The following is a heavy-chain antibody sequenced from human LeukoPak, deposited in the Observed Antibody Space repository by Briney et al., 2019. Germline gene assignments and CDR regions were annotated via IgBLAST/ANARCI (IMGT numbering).Heavy chain of an antibody. V-gene: IGHV4-34*01. Sequence: SETLSLTCAVYGGSFSGYYWSWIRQPPGKGLEWIGYINYSGSTNYNPSLKSRVTISVDTSKKQFSLKVSSVTAADTAVYHCARQPTTVTTGDAFDIWGQGTMVTVSS. CDR1: GGSFSGYY. CDR2: INYSGST. CDR3: ARQPTTVTTGDAFDI. D-gene: IGHD4-17*01. J-gene: IGHJ3*02.